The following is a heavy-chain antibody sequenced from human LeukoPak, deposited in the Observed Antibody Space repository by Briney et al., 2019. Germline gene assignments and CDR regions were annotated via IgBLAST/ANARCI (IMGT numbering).Heavy chain of an antibody. D-gene: IGHD6-13*01. CDR1: GFTVSSNY. Sequence: PGGSLRLSCGVSGFTVSSNYMSWVRQAPGKGLEWVSVIYSGGSTYYADSVKGRFTISRDNSKNTLYLQMNSLRAEDTAVYYCATSSSWYHLYYYYYGMDVWGQGTTVTVSS. J-gene: IGHJ6*02. CDR3: ATSSSWYHLYYYYYGMDV. CDR2: IYSGGST. V-gene: IGHV3-66*01.